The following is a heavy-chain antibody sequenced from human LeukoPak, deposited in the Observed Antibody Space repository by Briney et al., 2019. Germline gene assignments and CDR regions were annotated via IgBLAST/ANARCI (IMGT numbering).Heavy chain of an antibody. D-gene: IGHD3-10*01. J-gene: IGHJ4*02. CDR2: INHSGNT. CDR3: ARTHYYGSGSAIDY. V-gene: IGHV4-34*01. Sequence: PSETLSLTCAIYGGSFNDYYWSWIRQPPGMGLEWIGEINHSGNTNYNPSLKSRATISVDTSKNQFSLKLTSLTAADTAVYYCARTHYYGSGSAIDYWGQGYLATVSS. CDR1: GGSFNDYY.